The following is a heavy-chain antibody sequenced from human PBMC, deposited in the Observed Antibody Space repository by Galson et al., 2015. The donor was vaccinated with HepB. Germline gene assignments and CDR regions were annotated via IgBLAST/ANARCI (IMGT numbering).Heavy chain of an antibody. CDR2: ISYDGSNK. CDR1: GFTFSSYA. V-gene: IGHV3-30*04. Sequence: SLRLSCAASGFTFSSYAMHWVRQAPGKGLGWVAVISYDGSNKYYADSAKGRFTISRDNSKNTLYLQMNSLRAEDTAVYYCARDYASSWYFNHYYGMDVWGQGTTVTVSS. J-gene: IGHJ6*02. CDR3: ARDYASSWYFNHYYGMDV. D-gene: IGHD6-13*01.